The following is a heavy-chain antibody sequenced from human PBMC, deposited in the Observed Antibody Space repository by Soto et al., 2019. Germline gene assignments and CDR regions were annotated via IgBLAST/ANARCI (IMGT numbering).Heavy chain of an antibody. CDR2: IYSGGST. Sequence: GGSLRLSCAASGFTVSSNYMSWVRQAPGKGLEWVSVIYSGGSTYYADSVKGRFTISRDNSKNTLYLQMNSLRAEDTAVYYCARDRVGAPTDYYYGMDVWGQGTTVTVSS. CDR3: ARDRVGAPTDYYYGMDV. D-gene: IGHD1-26*01. CDR1: GFTVSSNY. J-gene: IGHJ6*02. V-gene: IGHV3-53*01.